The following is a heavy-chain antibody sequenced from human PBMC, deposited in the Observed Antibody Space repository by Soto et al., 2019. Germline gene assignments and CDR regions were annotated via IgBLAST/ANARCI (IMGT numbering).Heavy chain of an antibody. Sequence: QLQLQESGSRLVKASQTLSLTCAVSGGSISSGGFSCNWIRQPPGKGLEWIGYIYHSGSTYFNPSITSRVTMTVDKSTNKFSLKLSSVTAADTAVYYCASRVSDYFDYWGQGTPVTVSS. CDR1: GGSISSGGFS. CDR2: IYHSGST. V-gene: IGHV4-30-2*01. D-gene: IGHD6-19*01. CDR3: ASRVSDYFDY. J-gene: IGHJ4*02.